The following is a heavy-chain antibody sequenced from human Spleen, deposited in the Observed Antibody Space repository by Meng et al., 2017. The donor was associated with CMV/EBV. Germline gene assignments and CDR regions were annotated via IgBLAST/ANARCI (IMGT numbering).Heavy chain of an antibody. Sequence: GESLKISCAASGFTFSSYEMNWVRQAPGKGLEWVSYISSSGSTKHYADSVKGRFTISRDNAKNSLYLQTNSLRAEDKAAYYCAREAGIVGSRGAFDIWGQGTMVTVSS. CDR1: GFTFSSYE. V-gene: IGHV3-48*03. D-gene: IGHD1-26*01. J-gene: IGHJ3*02. CDR3: AREAGIVGSRGAFDI. CDR2: ISSSGSTK.